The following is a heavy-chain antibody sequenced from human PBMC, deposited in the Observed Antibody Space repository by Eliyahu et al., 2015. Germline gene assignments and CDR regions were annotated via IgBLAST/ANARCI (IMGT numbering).Heavy chain of an antibody. CDR3: AKDRVKWELLPTYFDY. V-gene: IGHV3-23*01. D-gene: IGHD1-26*01. CDR2: ISGSGGST. Sequence: EVQLLESGGGLVQPGGSLRLSCAASGFTFSSYAMSWVRQAPGKGLEWVSAISGSGGSTYYADSVKGRFTISRDNSKNTLYLQMNSLRAEDTAVYYCAKDRVKWELLPTYFDYWGQGTLVTVSS. CDR1: GFTFSSYA. J-gene: IGHJ4*02.